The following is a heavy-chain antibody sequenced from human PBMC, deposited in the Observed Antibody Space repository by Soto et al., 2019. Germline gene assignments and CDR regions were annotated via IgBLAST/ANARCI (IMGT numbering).Heavy chain of an antibody. CDR3: VMVDNYVTPTPQDV. CDR1: GYIFVNYG. Sequence: QVQLVQSGDEVKKPGASVKVSCKASGYIFVNYGIAWVRQAPGQGLEWMGWISPYTGNTHSATKVQGRLTMTTDTSTTPAYMDLGSLTSDDTAVYYCVMVDNYVTPTPQDVWGQGATVTASS. J-gene: IGHJ6*02. CDR2: ISPYTGNT. D-gene: IGHD3-16*01. V-gene: IGHV1-18*01.